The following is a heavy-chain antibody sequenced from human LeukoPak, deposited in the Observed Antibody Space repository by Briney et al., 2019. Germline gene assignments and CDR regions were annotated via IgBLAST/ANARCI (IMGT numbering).Heavy chain of an antibody. CDR1: GFTFSNYW. CDR3: ARNQRRLDY. Sequence: VGSLRLSCAASGFTFSNYWMTWVRQAPGKGLELVANIKQDGSEKYYVDSVKGRFTISRDNAKNSLYLQMNSLRAEDTAVYYCARNQRRLDYWGQGTLVTVSS. D-gene: IGHD1-14*01. J-gene: IGHJ4*02. V-gene: IGHV3-7*01. CDR2: IKQDGSEK.